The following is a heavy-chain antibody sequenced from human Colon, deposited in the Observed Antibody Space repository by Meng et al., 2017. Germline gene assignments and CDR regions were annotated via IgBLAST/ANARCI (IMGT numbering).Heavy chain of an antibody. J-gene: IGHJ4*02. D-gene: IGHD3-22*01. Sequence: QVQLPESGPGLVKPSETLSLTRAVSGGSSSRSDWWSWVRQPPGKGLEWIGETSHSGSTNYSPSLKSRVTISLDKSKNQLSLKLNSVTAADTAVYYCASSDYYRSDYWGQGTLVTVSS. CDR2: TSHSGST. CDR3: ASSDYYRSDY. CDR1: GGSSSRSDW. V-gene: IGHV4-4*02.